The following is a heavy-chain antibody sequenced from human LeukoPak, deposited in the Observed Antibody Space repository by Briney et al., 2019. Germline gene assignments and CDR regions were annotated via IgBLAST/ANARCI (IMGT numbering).Heavy chain of an antibody. CDR1: GGTIGTYY. CDR2: IYVTGT. V-gene: IGHV4-59*08. J-gene: IGHJ6*03. D-gene: IGHD3-16*02. CDR3: ARHIGGGIEDMDV. Sequence: SETLSLTCTVSGGTIGTYYWSWIRQSPGKGLEWIGYIYVTGTRYNPYLQSRVTISVDRSRNQFFLKMSSVTAADTAVYYCARHIGGGIEDMDVWGKGTKVIVSS.